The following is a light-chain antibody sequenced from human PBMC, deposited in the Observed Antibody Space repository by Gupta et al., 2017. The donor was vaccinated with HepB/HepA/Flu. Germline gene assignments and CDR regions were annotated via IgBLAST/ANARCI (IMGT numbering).Light chain of an antibody. J-gene: IGKJ2*04. CDR2: AAS. V-gene: IGKV1-9*01. CDR1: QDISTY. Sequence: EIQLTQPPSFLSASVGDRVTITCRASQDISTYLAWYQQRPGKAPKVLIYAASTLQSGVPSRFSGSRSGTEFTLTISSLQPEDFATYYCQQLNSYPCSFGQGTKLEI. CDR3: QQLNSYPCS.